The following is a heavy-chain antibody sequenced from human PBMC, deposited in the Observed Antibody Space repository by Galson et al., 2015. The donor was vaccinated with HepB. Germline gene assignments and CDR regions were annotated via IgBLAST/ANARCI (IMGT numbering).Heavy chain of an antibody. V-gene: IGHV1-24*01. D-gene: IGHD6-6*01. Sequence: SVKVSCKVSGSTLTELSMHWVRQAPGKGLEWMGGFDPDDGETIYAQKFQDRVTMTEDTSTDTAYMELSSLRSEDTAVYYCARDLGSKYSSSPGWFDPWGQGTLVTVSS. CDR2: FDPDDGET. J-gene: IGHJ5*02. CDR1: GSTLTELS. CDR3: ARDLGSKYSSSPGWFDP.